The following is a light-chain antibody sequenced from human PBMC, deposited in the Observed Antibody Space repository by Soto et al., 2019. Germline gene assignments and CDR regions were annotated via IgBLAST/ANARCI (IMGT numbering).Light chain of an antibody. Sequence: IVMTHAPATLSLSPLERATLSCMASQSVSSSYLAWYQQKPGQAPRLLIHGASTRATGVPARFSGSGSGTDFTLTISRLEPEDFAVYYCQQYGSSRTFGQGTKVDIK. V-gene: IGKV3-20*01. CDR1: QSVSSSY. CDR2: GAS. J-gene: IGKJ1*01. CDR3: QQYGSSRT.